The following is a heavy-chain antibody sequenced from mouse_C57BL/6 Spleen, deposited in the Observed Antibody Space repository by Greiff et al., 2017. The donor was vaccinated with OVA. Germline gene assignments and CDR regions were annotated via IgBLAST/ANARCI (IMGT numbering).Heavy chain of an antibody. CDR2: ISSGGDYI. Sequence: DVMLVESGEGLVKPGGSLKLSCAASGFTFSSYAMSWVRQTPEKRLEWVAYISSGGDYIYYADTVKGRFTISRDNARNTLYLQMSSLKSEDTAMYYCTRDLLGYFDYWGQGTTLTVSS. J-gene: IGHJ2*01. CDR1: GFTFSSYA. CDR3: TRDLLGYFDY. D-gene: IGHD4-1*01. V-gene: IGHV5-9-1*02.